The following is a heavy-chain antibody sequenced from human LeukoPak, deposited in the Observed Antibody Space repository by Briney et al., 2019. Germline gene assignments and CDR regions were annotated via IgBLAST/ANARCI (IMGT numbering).Heavy chain of an antibody. J-gene: IGHJ4*02. CDR3: AREARRYCTSTTCYMDFFFDY. Sequence: SETLSLTCDVSGGSFSDNHWSWIRLAAGKGLEWIGRIHSSGSTSYNPSLKSRVTLSMDTSKNEFALKLSSMTAADTAVYYCAREARRYCTSTTCYMDFFFDYWGQGTLVTVSS. V-gene: IGHV4-4*07. CDR2: IHSSGST. D-gene: IGHD2-2*02. CDR1: GGSFSDNH.